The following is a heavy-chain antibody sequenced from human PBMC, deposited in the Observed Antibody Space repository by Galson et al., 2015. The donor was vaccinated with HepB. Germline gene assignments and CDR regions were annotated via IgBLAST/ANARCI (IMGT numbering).Heavy chain of an antibody. CDR1: GYTFTGYY. CDR3: ARDGGYDSSGSGPTTNFDY. D-gene: IGHD3-22*01. J-gene: IGHJ4*02. CDR2: INPNSGGT. V-gene: IGHV1-2*02. Sequence: SVKVSCKASGYTFTGYYMHWVRQAPGQGLEWMGWINPNSGGTNYAQKFQGRVTMTRDTSISTAYMELSRLRSDDTAVYYCARDGGYDSSGSGPTTNFDYWGQGTLVTVSS.